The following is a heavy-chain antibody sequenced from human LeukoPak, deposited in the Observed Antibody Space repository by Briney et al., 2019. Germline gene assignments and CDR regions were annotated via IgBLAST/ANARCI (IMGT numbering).Heavy chain of an antibody. D-gene: IGHD6-13*01. CDR2: INPSGGST. CDR3: ARGSPAGYSSSWYAPSFDY. J-gene: IGHJ4*02. Sequence: ASVKVSCKASGYTFTSYYMHWVRQAPGQGLEWMGIINPSGGSTSYAQKFQGRVTMTRDTSTSTVHMELSSLRSEDTAVYYCARGSPAGYSSSWYAPSFDYWGQGTLVTVSS. V-gene: IGHV1-46*01. CDR1: GYTFTSYY.